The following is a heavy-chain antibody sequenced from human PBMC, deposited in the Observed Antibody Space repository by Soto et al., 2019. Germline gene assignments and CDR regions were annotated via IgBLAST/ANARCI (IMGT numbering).Heavy chain of an antibody. CDR3: AKYIPYYYDSSGYYHSFDF. CDR2: ISGSGGST. D-gene: IGHD3-22*01. Sequence: RLSRAPSALTSSNYAVSWVRQETGKGLEWVSAISGSGGSTYYADSVKGRFTISRDNSKNTLYLQMNSLRAEDTAVYYCAKYIPYYYDSSGYYHSFDFWGQGTLVTVSS. J-gene: IGHJ4*02. V-gene: IGHV3-23*01. CDR1: ALTSSNYA.